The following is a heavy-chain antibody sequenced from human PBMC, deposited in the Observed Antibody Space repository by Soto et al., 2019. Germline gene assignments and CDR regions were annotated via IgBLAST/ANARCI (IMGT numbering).Heavy chain of an antibody. CDR2: INHSGST. CDR1: GGSFSGYY. Sequence: SETLSHTCAFYGGSFSGYYWSWIRQPPGKGLEWIGEINHSGSTNYNPSLKSRVTISVDTSKNQFSLKLSSVTAADTAVYYCARVDCSGGSCYYYYYGMDVWGQGTTVTVSS. J-gene: IGHJ6*02. V-gene: IGHV4-34*01. CDR3: ARVDCSGGSCYYYYYGMDV. D-gene: IGHD2-15*01.